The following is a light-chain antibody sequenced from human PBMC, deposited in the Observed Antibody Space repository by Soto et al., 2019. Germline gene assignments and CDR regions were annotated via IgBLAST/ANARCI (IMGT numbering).Light chain of an antibody. CDR3: GTWDGSLSSGV. Sequence: QSVLTQPPSVSAAPGQKVTISCYGSSSNIGNNYVSWYQQLPGTAPKLLIYENNKRPSGIPDRFSASKSGTSATLGITGLQTGDEADYYCGTWDGSLSSGVFGGGTKLTVL. CDR1: SSNIGNNY. V-gene: IGLV1-51*02. J-gene: IGLJ3*02. CDR2: ENN.